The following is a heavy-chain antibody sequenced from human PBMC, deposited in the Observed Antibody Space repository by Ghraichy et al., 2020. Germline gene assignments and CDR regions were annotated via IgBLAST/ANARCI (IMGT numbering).Heavy chain of an antibody. CDR1: GFTFSDSA. CDR2: VRSKTNSYAT. J-gene: IGHJ4*02. D-gene: IGHD6-19*01. Sequence: LSLTCAASGFTFSDSAMHWVRQASGKGLEWVGRVRSKTNSYATAYAASVTGRFTISRDDSKNTAYLQMNSLKTEDTAVYYCTRGSSGSFVFDSWGQGTLVTVPS. CDR3: TRGSSGSFVFDS. V-gene: IGHV3-73*01.